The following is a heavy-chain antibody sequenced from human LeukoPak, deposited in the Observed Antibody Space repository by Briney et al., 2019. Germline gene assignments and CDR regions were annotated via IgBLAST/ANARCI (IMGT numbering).Heavy chain of an antibody. V-gene: IGHV4-34*01. Sequence: SETMSLTCAVYGGSFGGYYWSWIRQPPGKGLEWIGEINHSGSTNYNPSLKSRVTISVDTSKNQFSLKLSSVTAADTAVYYCARDRPVDYWGQGALVTVSS. CDR3: ARDRPVDY. CDR1: GGSFGGYY. J-gene: IGHJ4*02. CDR2: INHSGST.